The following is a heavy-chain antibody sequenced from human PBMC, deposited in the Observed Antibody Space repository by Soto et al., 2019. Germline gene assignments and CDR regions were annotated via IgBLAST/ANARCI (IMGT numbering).Heavy chain of an antibody. J-gene: IGHJ6*02. Sequence: ASVKVSCKASGYTFTRYYMHWVRQAPGQGLEWMGWINPNSGGTNYAQKFQGWVTMTRDTSISTAYMELSRLRTDDTAVYYCAREEGVPAAMRGMDVWGQGTTVTVSS. CDR1: GYTFTRYY. V-gene: IGHV1-2*04. CDR2: INPNSGGT. CDR3: AREEGVPAAMRGMDV. D-gene: IGHD2-2*01.